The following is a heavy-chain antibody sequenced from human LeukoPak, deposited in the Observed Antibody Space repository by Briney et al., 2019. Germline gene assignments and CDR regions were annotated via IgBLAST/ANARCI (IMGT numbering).Heavy chain of an antibody. CDR1: GFTFDEYG. J-gene: IGHJ4*02. CDR3: ARYYYDSSGYLYYFDY. V-gene: IGHV3-20*04. D-gene: IGHD3-22*01. Sequence: GGSLRLSCAASGFTFDEYGISWVRQSPGQGVEGVSGINWYGGRTGYADSVKGRFTISRDNAKNSLHLQMNSLRAEDTALYYCARYYYDSSGYLYYFDYWGQGTLVTVSS. CDR2: INWYGGRT.